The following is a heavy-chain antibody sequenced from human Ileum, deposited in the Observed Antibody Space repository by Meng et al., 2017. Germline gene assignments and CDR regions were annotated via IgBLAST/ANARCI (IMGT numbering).Heavy chain of an antibody. Sequence: VQFQHWGAGLLKPSETLSLTCAVYGGSFSGYYWSWIRQPPGKGLEWIGEINHSGSTNYNPSLKSRVTISVDTSKNQFSLKLSSVTAADTAVYYCARGGGRYGPDFDYWGQGTLVTVSS. V-gene: IGHV4-34*01. CDR2: INHSGST. J-gene: IGHJ4*02. CDR1: GGSFSGYY. D-gene: IGHD3-16*01. CDR3: ARGGGRYGPDFDY.